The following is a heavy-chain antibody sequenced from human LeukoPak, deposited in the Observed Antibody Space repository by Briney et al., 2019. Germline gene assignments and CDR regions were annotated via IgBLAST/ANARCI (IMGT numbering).Heavy chain of an antibody. CDR2: INPNSGGT. Sequence: GASVKVSCKASGYTFTAYYMHWVRQAPGQGLEWMGWINPNSGGTNYAQKFQGRVTMTRDTSITTAYMELSSLRSDDTAVYYCAKDSGRPYYFDYWGQGTLVSVCS. J-gene: IGHJ4*02. V-gene: IGHV1-2*02. CDR1: GYTFTAYY. D-gene: IGHD1-26*01. CDR3: AKDSGRPYYFDY.